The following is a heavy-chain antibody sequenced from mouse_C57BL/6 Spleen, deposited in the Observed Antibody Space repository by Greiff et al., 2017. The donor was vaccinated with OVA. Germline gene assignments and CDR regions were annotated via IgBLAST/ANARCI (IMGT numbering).Heavy chain of an antibody. Sequence: VKLVESGAELARPGASVKLSCKASGYTFTSYGISWVKQRTGQGLEWIGEIYPRSGNTYYNEKFKGKATLTADKSSSTAYMELRSLTSEDSAVYFCARGEDAWFAYWGQGTLVTVSA. CDR3: ARGEDAWFAY. CDR2: IYPRSGNT. CDR1: GYTFTSYG. V-gene: IGHV1-81*01. J-gene: IGHJ3*01.